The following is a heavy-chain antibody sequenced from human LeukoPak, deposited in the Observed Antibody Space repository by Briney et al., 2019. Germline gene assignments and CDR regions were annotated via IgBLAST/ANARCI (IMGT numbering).Heavy chain of an antibody. Sequence: SETLSLTCTVSGGSISSGDYYWSWIRQPPGKGLEWIGYIYYSGSTYYNPSLKSRFTISVDTSKNQFSLKLSSVTAADTAVYYCARQSKMGINWFDPWGQGTLVTVSS. V-gene: IGHV4-30-4*08. CDR3: ARQSKMGINWFDP. CDR1: GGSISSGDYY. J-gene: IGHJ5*02. CDR2: IYYSGST. D-gene: IGHD7-27*01.